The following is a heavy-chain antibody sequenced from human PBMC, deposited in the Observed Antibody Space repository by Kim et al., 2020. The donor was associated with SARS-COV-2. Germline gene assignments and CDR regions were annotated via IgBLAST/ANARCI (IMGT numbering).Heavy chain of an antibody. V-gene: IGHV3-53*01. Sequence: DSVKGRFTISRDNSKNTLYLQMNSLRAEDTAVYYCAREGRYSYGLRFSDYWGQGTLVTVSS. J-gene: IGHJ4*02. CDR3: AREGRYSYGLRFSDY. D-gene: IGHD5-18*01.